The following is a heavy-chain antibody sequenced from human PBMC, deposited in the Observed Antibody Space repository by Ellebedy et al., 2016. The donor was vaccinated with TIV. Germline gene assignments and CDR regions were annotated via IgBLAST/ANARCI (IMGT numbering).Heavy chain of an antibody. CDR2: INSDGSTT. D-gene: IGHD6-13*01. CDR1: GFTFSSNW. V-gene: IGHV3-74*01. J-gene: IGHJ5*02. Sequence: PGGSLRLFCAASGFTFSSNWMFWVRQAPGKGLVWVSRINSDGSTTTYADSVKGRFTISRDNAKNTLYLQMNSLRADDTAVYYCARGLYTSSRFDLWGQGTLVTVSS. CDR3: ARGLYTSSRFDL.